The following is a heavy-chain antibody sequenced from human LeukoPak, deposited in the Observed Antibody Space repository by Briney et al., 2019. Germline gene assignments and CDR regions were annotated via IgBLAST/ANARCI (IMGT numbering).Heavy chain of an antibody. CDR3: AKDFRIGYSAHFDY. Sequence: GGSLRLSSVGSGFTFRSHAMSWVRQAPEKGLEFVSGIYENGGTTYYADSVKGRFSISRDNSKNTLYLQMDSLRGEDTAVYYCAKDFRIGYSAHFDYWGQGALVTVSS. D-gene: IGHD2-21*01. V-gene: IGHV3-23*01. CDR1: GFTFRSHA. J-gene: IGHJ4*02. CDR2: IYENGGTT.